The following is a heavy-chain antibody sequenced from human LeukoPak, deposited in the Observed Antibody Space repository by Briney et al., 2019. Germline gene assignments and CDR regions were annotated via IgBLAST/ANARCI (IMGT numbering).Heavy chain of an antibody. J-gene: IGHJ3*02. Sequence: GGSLRLSCAASGFTFSSYSMNWVRQAPGKGLEWVSSISSSSSYTYYADSVKGRFTISRDNAKNSLYLQMNSLRAEDTAVYYCARDLAGPDAFDIWGQGTMVTVSS. CDR3: ARDLAGPDAFDI. CDR1: GFTFSSYS. CDR2: ISSSSSYT. D-gene: IGHD1-14*01. V-gene: IGHV3-21*01.